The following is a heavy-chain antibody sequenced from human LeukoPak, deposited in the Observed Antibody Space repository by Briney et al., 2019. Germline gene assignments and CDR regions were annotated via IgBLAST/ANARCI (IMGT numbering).Heavy chain of an antibody. CDR1: GGSMSSHY. CDR3: AREGRYGGYYFDY. D-gene: IGHD3-10*01. Sequence: SETLSLTCTVSGGSMSSHYWSWIRQPPGKGLEWIGYIYYSGSTNYNPSLKSRVTISVDTSKNQFSLKLSSVTAADTAVYYCAREGRYGGYYFDYWGQGTLVTVSS. CDR2: IYYSGST. V-gene: IGHV4-59*11. J-gene: IGHJ4*02.